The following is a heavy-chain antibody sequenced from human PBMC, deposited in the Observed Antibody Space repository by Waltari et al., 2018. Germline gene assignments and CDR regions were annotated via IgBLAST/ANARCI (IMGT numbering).Heavy chain of an antibody. CDR3: ARDYTHTPQDFDY. J-gene: IGHJ4*02. V-gene: IGHV3-21*02. CDR1: GSTFSTYS. Sequence: EVQLVESGGGLVKPGGSLRLSCAASGSTFSTYSMNWVRQAPGKGLEWVSSINPGSTYIYYADSVKGRFTMSRDNAKNSLYLQMNSLRAEDTAVYYCARDYTHTPQDFDYWGQGTLVTVSS. CDR2: INPGSTYI.